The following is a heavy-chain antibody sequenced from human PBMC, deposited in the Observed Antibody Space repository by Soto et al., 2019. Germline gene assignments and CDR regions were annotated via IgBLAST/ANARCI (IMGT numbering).Heavy chain of an antibody. CDR3: AHIVVAGLGYYFDY. J-gene: IGHJ4*02. CDR2: IYWDDDK. D-gene: IGHD6-19*01. V-gene: IGHV2-5*02. CDR1: GFSLSRTRMA. Sequence: QVTLKGSGPTLVKPTHTLTLTCTFSGFSLSRTRMAVGWIRQPPGKALEWLELIYWDDDKRYSPFLKSRLTITKDTSKNQVVLTRSNMDPVDTARYYCAHIVVAGLGYYFDYWGQGTLVTVSS.